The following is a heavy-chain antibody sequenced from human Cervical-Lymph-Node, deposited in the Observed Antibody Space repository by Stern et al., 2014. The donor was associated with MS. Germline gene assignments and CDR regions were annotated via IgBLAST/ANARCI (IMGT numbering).Heavy chain of an antibody. Sequence: EVQLVESGGGMVQPGRSLRLSCEASGFKFDDFDMHWVRQAPGKSLEWVSGLGWNSEGRGYADSVQGRFTISRDNAKSSLYLQMNSLTAEDTALYYCAKADDYAAGIDAWGQGTLVVVSS. CDR1: GFKFDDFD. CDR3: AKADDYAAGIDA. J-gene: IGHJ5*02. V-gene: IGHV3-9*01. CDR2: LGWNSEGR. D-gene: IGHD3-16*01.